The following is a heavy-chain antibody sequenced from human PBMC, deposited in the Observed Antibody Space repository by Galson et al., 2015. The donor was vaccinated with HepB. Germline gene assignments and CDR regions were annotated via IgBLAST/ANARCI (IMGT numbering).Heavy chain of an antibody. CDR1: GGSISSGDYY. V-gene: IGHV4-30-4*01. CDR3: AREGDSTGLRDY. Sequence: TLSLTCTVSGGSISSGDYYWSWIRQPPGKGLEWIGYIYYSGSTYYNPSLKSRVTISVDTSKNQFSLKLSSVTAADTAVYYCAREGDSTGLRDYWGQGTLVTVSS. D-gene: IGHD3-22*01. CDR2: IYYSGST. J-gene: IGHJ4*02.